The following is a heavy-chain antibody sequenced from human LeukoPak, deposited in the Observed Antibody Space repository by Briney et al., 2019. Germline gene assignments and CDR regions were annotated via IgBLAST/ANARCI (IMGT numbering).Heavy chain of an antibody. CDR2: INPNSGGT. J-gene: IGHJ4*02. D-gene: IGHD6-19*01. V-gene: IGHV1-2*02. CDR1: GYTFTGYY. CDR3: AREPYSSGWEGIDY. Sequence: ASVKVSCKASGYTFTGYYMHWVRQAPGQGLEWMGWINPNSGGTNYAQKFQGRVTMTRDTSISTAYMELSRLRSDDTAVYYCAREPYSSGWEGIDYWGQGTLVTVSS.